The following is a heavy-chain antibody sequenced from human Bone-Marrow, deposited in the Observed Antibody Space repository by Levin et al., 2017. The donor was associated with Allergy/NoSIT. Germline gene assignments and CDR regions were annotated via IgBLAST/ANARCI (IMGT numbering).Heavy chain of an antibody. V-gene: IGHV1-18*01. J-gene: IGHJ4*02. CDR1: GYNFTSHG. Sequence: GESLKISCKASGYNFTSHGISWVRQAPGQGLEWMGWISPNGNTNYAQKFQGRVTMTTDTSASTAHMDMRTLRSDDTAMYYCARVPLTAASEGFVVMVATTAEFDFWGQGALVTVSS. D-gene: IGHD2-15*01. CDR2: ISPNGNT. CDR3: ARVPLTAASEGFVVMVATTAEFDF.